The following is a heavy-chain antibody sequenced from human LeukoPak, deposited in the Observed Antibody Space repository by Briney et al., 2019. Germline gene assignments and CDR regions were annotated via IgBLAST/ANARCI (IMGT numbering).Heavy chain of an antibody. CDR2: ISSSSSYI. CDR3: ARDHGSGSLGDYYYGMDV. CDR1: GFTFSSYS. V-gene: IGHV3-21*01. D-gene: IGHD3-10*01. J-gene: IGHJ6*02. Sequence: TGGSLRLSCAASGFTFSSYSMNWVRQAPGKGLEWVSSISSSSSYIYYADSVKGLFTISRDNAKNSLYLQMNSLRGEDTAVYYCARDHGSGSLGDYYYGMDVWGQGTTVTVSS.